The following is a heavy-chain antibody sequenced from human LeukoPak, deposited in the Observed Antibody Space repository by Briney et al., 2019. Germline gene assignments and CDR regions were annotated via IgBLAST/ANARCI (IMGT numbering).Heavy chain of an antibody. V-gene: IGHV3-23*01. CDR1: GFTFSHYA. Sequence: QPGESLRLSCAVSGFTFSHYAMSWVRQAPGTGLEWVGSLTDSGDATYYADSVKGRLTISRDNSNSTLYLHISGLRDEDTAVYYCARGYSHNSGGWLDPWGQGTLVTVSS. CDR3: ARGYSHNSGGWLDP. J-gene: IGHJ5*02. D-gene: IGHD5-12*01. CDR2: LTDSGDAT.